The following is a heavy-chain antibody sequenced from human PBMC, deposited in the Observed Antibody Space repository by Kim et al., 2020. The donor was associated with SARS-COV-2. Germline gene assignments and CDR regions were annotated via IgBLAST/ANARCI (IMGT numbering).Heavy chain of an antibody. V-gene: IGHV4-59*01. CDR3: ARDLRTYYYDSSGYFRAFDI. CDR1: GGSISSYY. D-gene: IGHD3-22*01. CDR2: IYYSGST. Sequence: SETLSLTCTVSGGSISSYYWSWIRQPPGKGLEWIGYIYYSGSTNYNPSLKSRVTISVDTSKNQFSLKLSSVTAADTAVYYCARDLRTYYYDSSGYFRAFDIWGQGTMVTVSS. J-gene: IGHJ3*02.